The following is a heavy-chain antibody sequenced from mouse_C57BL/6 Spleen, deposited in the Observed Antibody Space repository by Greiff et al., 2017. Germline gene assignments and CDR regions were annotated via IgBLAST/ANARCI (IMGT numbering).Heavy chain of an antibody. J-gene: IGHJ3*01. Sequence: VQLKESGPGLVKPSQSLSLTCSVTGYSITSGYYWNWIRQFPGNKLEWMGYISYDGSNNYNPSLKNRISITRDTTKNQFFLKLNSVTTEDTATXYCARDLISFAYWGQGTLVTVSA. D-gene: IGHD6-2*01. CDR3: ARDLISFAY. V-gene: IGHV3-6*01. CDR1: GYSITSGYY. CDR2: ISYDGSN.